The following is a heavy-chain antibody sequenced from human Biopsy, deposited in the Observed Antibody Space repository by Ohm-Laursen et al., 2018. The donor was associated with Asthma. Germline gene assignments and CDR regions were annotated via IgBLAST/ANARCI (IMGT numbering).Heavy chain of an antibody. J-gene: IGHJ4*02. CDR2: ISSRGSNI. CDR3: ARGHSTSWYFGY. Sequence: SLRLSCAASGFTFRDYYMTWIRQAPGKGLEWVAYISSRGSNIFYADSVKGRFTISRDNAKKSLFLEMNSLTVEDTAVYFCARGHSTSWYFGYWGQGTLVTVSS. V-gene: IGHV3-11*01. D-gene: IGHD6-13*01. CDR1: GFTFRDYY.